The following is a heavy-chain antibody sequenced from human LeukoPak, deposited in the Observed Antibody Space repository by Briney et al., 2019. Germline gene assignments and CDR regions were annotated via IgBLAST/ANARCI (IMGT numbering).Heavy chain of an antibody. CDR3: ARDSSIAAAGPHAFDI. V-gene: IGHV3-21*01. Sequence: PGGSLRLSCAASGFTFSSYSMNWVRQAPGKGLGWVSSISSSSSYIYYADSVKGRFTISRDNAKNSLYLQMNSLRAEDTAVYYCARDSSIAAAGPHAFDIWGQGTMATVSS. J-gene: IGHJ3*02. D-gene: IGHD6-13*01. CDR2: ISSSSSYI. CDR1: GFTFSSYS.